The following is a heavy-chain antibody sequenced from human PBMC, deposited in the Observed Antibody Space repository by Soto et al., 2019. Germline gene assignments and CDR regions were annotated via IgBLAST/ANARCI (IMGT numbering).Heavy chain of an antibody. D-gene: IGHD6-19*01. CDR2: ISWNSGAI. V-gene: IGHV3-9*01. CDR3: AKSRSSGWSPPDY. CDR1: GFTFDDYV. Sequence: VQLVESGGGLVQPGRSLRLSCAASGFTFDDYVMFWVRQPPGKDLEWVSGISWNSGAIGYADSVKGLFTISRANAKNSLYLQMNSLRPEDTALYYCAKSRSSGWSPPDYWGQGTLVTVSS. J-gene: IGHJ4*02.